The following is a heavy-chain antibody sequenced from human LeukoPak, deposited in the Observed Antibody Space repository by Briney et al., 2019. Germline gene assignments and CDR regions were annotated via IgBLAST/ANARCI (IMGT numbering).Heavy chain of an antibody. CDR2: IYYSGST. CDR1: GGSFSGYY. J-gene: IGHJ3*02. CDR3: ARDLTGGAFDI. V-gene: IGHV4-30-4*08. Sequence: SETLSLTCAVYGGSFSGYYWSWIRQPPGKGLECIGYIYYSGSTYYNPSLKSRVTISVDTSKKQFSLKLSSVTAADTAVYYCARDLTGGAFDIWGQGTMVTVSS. D-gene: IGHD3-9*01.